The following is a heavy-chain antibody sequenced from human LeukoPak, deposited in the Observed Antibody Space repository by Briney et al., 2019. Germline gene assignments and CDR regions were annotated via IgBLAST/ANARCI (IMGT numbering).Heavy chain of an antibody. D-gene: IGHD1-26*01. CDR2: IHYDGKNT. V-gene: IGHV3-30*02. CDR1: RLISRNYV. CDR3: TTSKRLVGAGVEFEI. Sequence: VRCLRPSRAASRLISRNYVMHGVGRAPGKGREWVAFIHYDGKNTKSHVDSVKGRLTISRDNSRDTVDLQMNSLRTEDTALYYCTTSKRLVGAGVEFEIWGQGTMVTVSS. J-gene: IGHJ3*02.